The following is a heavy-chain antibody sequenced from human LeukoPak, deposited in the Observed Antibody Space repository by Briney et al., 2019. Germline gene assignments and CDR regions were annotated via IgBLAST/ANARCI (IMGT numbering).Heavy chain of an antibody. CDR3: AKSLRGYSYGYGYYYYMDV. V-gene: IGHV3-30*02. J-gene: IGHJ6*03. CDR2: IWYDGSNK. D-gene: IGHD5-18*01. Sequence: PGGSLRLSCAASGFTFSSYGMHWVRQAPGKGLEWVAVIWYDGSNKYYADSVKGRFTISRDNSKNTLYLQMNSLRAEDTAVYYCAKSLRGYSYGYGYYYYMDVWGKGTTVTVSS. CDR1: GFTFSSYG.